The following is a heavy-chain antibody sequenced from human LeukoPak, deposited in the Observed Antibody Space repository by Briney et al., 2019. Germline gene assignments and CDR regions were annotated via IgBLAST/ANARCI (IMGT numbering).Heavy chain of an antibody. D-gene: IGHD5-18*01. CDR1: GFTFSSYA. Sequence: GGSLGLSCAASGFTFSSYAMHWVRQAPGKGLGWVAVISYDGSNKYYADSVKGRFTISRDNSKNTLYLQMNSLRAEDTAVYYCARGQQLWGDFDYWGQGTLVTVSS. CDR2: ISYDGSNK. CDR3: ARGQQLWGDFDY. V-gene: IGHV3-30-3*01. J-gene: IGHJ4*02.